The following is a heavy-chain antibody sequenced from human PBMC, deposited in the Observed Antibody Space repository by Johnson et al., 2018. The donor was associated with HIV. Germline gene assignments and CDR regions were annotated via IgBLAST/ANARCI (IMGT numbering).Heavy chain of an antibody. CDR1: GFTFSDAW. CDR2: VKSKTDGGTI. CDR3: TTGLYWNDAFDI. V-gene: IGHV3-15*01. Sequence: VQLLESGGGLVKPGGSLRLSCAASGFTFSDAWMNWVRQAPGKGLEWVGRVKSKTDGGTIDYAAPVKGRFSISRDGSKNTLYLQMNSLKTEDTAVYYCTTGLYWNDAFDIWGQGTMVTVSS. D-gene: IGHD1-1*01. J-gene: IGHJ3*02.